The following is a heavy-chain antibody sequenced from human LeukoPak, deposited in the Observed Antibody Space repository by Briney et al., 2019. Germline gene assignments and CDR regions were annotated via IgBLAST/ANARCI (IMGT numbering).Heavy chain of an antibody. Sequence: SETLSLTCTVSGASLSNNHHYWGWIRQPPGKGLEWIGSIYYSGSTYYNPSLKSRVTISVDTSKNQFSLKLSSVTAADTAVYYCARRIAARPNYFDYWGQGTLVTVSS. CDR1: GASLSNNHHY. J-gene: IGHJ4*02. D-gene: IGHD6-6*01. CDR2: IYYSGST. CDR3: ARRIAARPNYFDY. V-gene: IGHV4-39*01.